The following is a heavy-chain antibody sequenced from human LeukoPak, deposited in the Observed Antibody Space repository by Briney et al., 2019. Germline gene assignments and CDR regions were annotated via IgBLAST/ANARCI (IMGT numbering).Heavy chain of an antibody. CDR1: GFTFSTYA. CDR2: ISATGGSP. V-gene: IGHV3-23*01. Sequence: PGGSLRLSCGASGFTFSTYAMTWVRQAPGTGLEWVSAISATGGSPYYADSVKGRFTISRDNSKNTLYLQMNSLRAEDTAVYYCAKGKVSAFLNWFDPWGQGTLVTVSS. J-gene: IGHJ5*02. CDR3: AKGKVSAFLNWFDP. D-gene: IGHD3-3*01.